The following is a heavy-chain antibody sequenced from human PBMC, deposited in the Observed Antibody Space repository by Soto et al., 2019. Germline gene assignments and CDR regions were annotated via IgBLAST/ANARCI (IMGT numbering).Heavy chain of an antibody. CDR3: AHSGYDYGHGGAFDI. Sequence: QITLKESGPTLVKPTQTLTLTCTFSGFSLSTSGVGVGWIRQPPGKALEWLALIYWTDDMRYSPSLKSRFPITRDTSKNQVVLTMTNMDPVDTATYYCAHSGYDYGHGGAFDIWGQGTMVTVSS. D-gene: IGHD4-17*01. J-gene: IGHJ3*02. V-gene: IGHV2-5*01. CDR1: GFSLSTSGVG. CDR2: IYWTDDM.